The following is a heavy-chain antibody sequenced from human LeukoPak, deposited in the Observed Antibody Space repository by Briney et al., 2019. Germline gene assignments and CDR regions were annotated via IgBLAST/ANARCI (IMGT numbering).Heavy chain of an antibody. CDR1: GFTFTSYA. CDR3: AKERYNAWSPYYFDY. V-gene: IGHV3-23*01. Sequence: PGGSLRLSCAASGFTFTSYAMSWVRQAPGKVLEWVSGISHSGGTSYYADSVKGRFTISRDNSKDTLYLQMSSLRGEDTAIYYCAKERYNAWSPYYFDYWGQGTLVTVSS. CDR2: ISHSGGTS. J-gene: IGHJ4*02. D-gene: IGHD1-1*01.